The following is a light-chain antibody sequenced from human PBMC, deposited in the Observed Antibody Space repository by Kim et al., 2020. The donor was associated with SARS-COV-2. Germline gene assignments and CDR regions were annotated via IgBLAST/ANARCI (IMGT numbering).Light chain of an antibody. Sequence: EIVMTQSPATLSVSPGERATLSCRASQSVSSNLACYQQKPGQAPRLLIYGASTRPTGIPARFSGSGSGTEFTLTISSLQSEDFAVYYCQQYNDWPGYTFGQGTKLEI. J-gene: IGKJ2*01. CDR3: QQYNDWPGYT. CDR2: GAS. CDR1: QSVSSN. V-gene: IGKV3-15*01.